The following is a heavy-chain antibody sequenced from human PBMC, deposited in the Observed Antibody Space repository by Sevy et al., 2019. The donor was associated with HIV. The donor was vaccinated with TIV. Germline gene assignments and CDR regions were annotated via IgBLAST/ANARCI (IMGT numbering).Heavy chain of an antibody. CDR3: ARDNCGGESYSGDPMLDY. D-gene: IGHD2-21*01. V-gene: IGHV3-48*01. CDR2: ISSSSSTI. Sequence: GGSLRLSCAASGFTFSSYSMNWVRQAPGKGLEWVSYISSSSSTIYYADSVKGRFTISRDNAKNSLYLQMNSLRAEDTAVYYCARDNCGGESYSGDPMLDYWGQGTLVTVSS. CDR1: GFTFSSYS. J-gene: IGHJ4*02.